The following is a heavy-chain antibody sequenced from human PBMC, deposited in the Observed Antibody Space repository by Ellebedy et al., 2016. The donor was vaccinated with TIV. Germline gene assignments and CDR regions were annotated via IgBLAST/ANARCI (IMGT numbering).Heavy chain of an antibody. J-gene: IGHJ4*02. Sequence: GESLKISXAAPGFTFTTYAMTWVRQAPGKGLEWVSTISDSGDRTYYADSVRGRFTISRDNSRNTLYLQMTSLRAEDTAVYYCVRDFDYWGQGTLVTVSS. CDR3: VRDFDY. V-gene: IGHV3-23*01. CDR1: GFTFTTYA. CDR2: ISDSGDRT.